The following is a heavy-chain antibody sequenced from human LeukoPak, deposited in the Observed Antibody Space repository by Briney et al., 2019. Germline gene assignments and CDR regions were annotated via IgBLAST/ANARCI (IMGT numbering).Heavy chain of an antibody. CDR3: ARDGTSYMGSGWYYFDY. CDR2: INPSGGST. Sequence: ASVKVSCKASGYTFTSYGISWVRQAPGQGLEWMGIINPSGGSTSYAQKFQGRVTMTRDTSTSTVYMELSSLRSEDTAVYYCARDGTSYMGSGWYYFDYWAREPWSPSPQ. J-gene: IGHJ4*02. D-gene: IGHD3-22*01. CDR1: GYTFTSYG. V-gene: IGHV1-46*01.